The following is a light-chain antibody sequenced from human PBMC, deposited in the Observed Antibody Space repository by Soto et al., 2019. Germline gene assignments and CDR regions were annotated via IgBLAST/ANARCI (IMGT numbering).Light chain of an antibody. V-gene: IGKV1-39*01. J-gene: IGKJ5*01. CDR1: QDISNS. CDR3: QQRSNWPPIT. Sequence: DIQMTQSPSSLSASVGDRVTITCRASQDISNSLNWYQQKPGKPPKVLIYGASTLQGGVPSRFSGSGSGTDFTLTISSLEPEDCAVYYCQQRSNWPPITFGQGTRLEIK. CDR2: GAS.